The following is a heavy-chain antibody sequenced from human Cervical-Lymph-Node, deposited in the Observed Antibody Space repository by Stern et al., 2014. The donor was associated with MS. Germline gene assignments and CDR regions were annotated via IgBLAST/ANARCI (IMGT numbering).Heavy chain of an antibody. CDR1: GFTFSSYG. J-gene: IGHJ3*02. Sequence: VQLVESGGGVVQPGRSLRLSCAASGFTFSSYGMHWVRQAPGKGLEWVAVIWYDGSNKYYADSVKGRFTISRDNSKNTLYLQMNSLRAEDTAVYYCARDGLYYYDSSGYWGAFDIWGQGTMVTVSS. V-gene: IGHV3-33*01. CDR3: ARDGLYYYDSSGYWGAFDI. CDR2: IWYDGSNK. D-gene: IGHD3-22*01.